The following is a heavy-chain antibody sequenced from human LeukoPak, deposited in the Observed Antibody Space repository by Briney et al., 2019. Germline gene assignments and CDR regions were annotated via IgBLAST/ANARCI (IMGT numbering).Heavy chain of an antibody. CDR2: IYTSGST. J-gene: IGHJ3*02. D-gene: IGHD6-6*01. Sequence: PSETLSLTCTVSGGSISTYYWSWIRQPAGKGLEWIGRIYTSGSTNYNPSLKSRVTMSVDTSKNQFSLKLSSVTAADTAVYYCARQNRRDIAARPGAFDIWGQGTMVTVSS. CDR1: GGSISTYY. V-gene: IGHV4-4*07. CDR3: ARQNRRDIAARPGAFDI.